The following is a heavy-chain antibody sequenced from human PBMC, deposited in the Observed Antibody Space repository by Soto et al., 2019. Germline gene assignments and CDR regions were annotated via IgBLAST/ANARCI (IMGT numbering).Heavy chain of an antibody. D-gene: IGHD5-18*01. Sequence: GGSLRLSCAASGFTFDDYTRHWVRQAPGKGLEWVSLISWDGGSTYYADSVKGRFTISRDNSKNSLYLQMNSLRTEDTALYYCAKDMGRGYSYGYFDYWGQGTLVTVSS. CDR1: GFTFDDYT. J-gene: IGHJ4*02. CDR2: ISWDGGST. CDR3: AKDMGRGYSYGYFDY. V-gene: IGHV3-43*01.